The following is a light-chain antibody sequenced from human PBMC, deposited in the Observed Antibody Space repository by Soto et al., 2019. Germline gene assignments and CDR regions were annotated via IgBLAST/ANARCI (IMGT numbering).Light chain of an antibody. CDR1: QGINNY. Sequence: DIQMTQSPSTLSASVGDRVTVTCRASQGINNYLAWYQQKPGKAPKLFIYKASTLESGVPSRFSGSGSGTEFTLSISSLQPDDFATYFCQQYESFPRTFGQGTKVEIK. CDR2: KAS. CDR3: QQYESFPRT. J-gene: IGKJ1*01. V-gene: IGKV1-5*03.